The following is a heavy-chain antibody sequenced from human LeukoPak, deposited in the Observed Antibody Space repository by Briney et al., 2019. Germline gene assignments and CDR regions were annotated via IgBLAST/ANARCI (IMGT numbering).Heavy chain of an antibody. Sequence: GASVKVSCKASGYTFTSYYMHWVRQAPGQGLEWMGRINPNSGGTNYAQKFQGRVTMTRDTSISTAYMELSRLRSDDTAVYYCARGGEQLWLLHFDYWGQGTLVTVSS. V-gene: IGHV1-2*06. CDR3: ARGGEQLWLLHFDY. CDR2: INPNSGGT. D-gene: IGHD5-18*01. J-gene: IGHJ4*02. CDR1: GYTFTSYY.